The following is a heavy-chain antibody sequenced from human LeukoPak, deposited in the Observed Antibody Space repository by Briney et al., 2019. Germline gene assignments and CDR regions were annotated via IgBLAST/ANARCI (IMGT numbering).Heavy chain of an antibody. CDR1: GFTFSNAW. CDR3: ARGRRTYYYGSGSYSD. V-gene: IGHV4-34*01. D-gene: IGHD3-10*01. J-gene: IGHJ6*02. CDR2: INHSGST. Sequence: PGGSLRLSCAASGFTFSNAWMSWVRQAPGKGLEWIGEINHSGSTNYNPSLKSRVTISVDTSKNQFSLKLSSVTAADTAVYYCARGRRTYYYGSGSYSDWGQGTTVTVSS.